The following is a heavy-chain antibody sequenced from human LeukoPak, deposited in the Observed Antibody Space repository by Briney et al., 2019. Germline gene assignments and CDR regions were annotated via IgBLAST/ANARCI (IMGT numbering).Heavy chain of an antibody. V-gene: IGHV3-21*01. D-gene: IGHD7-27*01. J-gene: IGHJ6*04. CDR3: ARAGETWYYYYGMDV. CDR2: ISSSCSYI. Sequence: GGSLRLSCAASGFTFSSYSMNWVRQAPGKGLEWVSSISSSCSYIYYADSVKGRFTISRDNAKNSLYLQMNSLRAEDTAVYYCARAGETWYYYYGMDVWGKGTTVTVSS. CDR1: GFTFSSYS.